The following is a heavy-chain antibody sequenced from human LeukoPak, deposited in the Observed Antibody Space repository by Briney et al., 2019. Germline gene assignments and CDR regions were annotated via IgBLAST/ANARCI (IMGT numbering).Heavy chain of an antibody. D-gene: IGHD4-17*01. CDR2: ISAYNGNT. CDR3: ARDRLGGDLTGESLY. V-gene: IGHV1-18*01. CDR1: GYPFDNFG. Sequence: SVSLSCKASGYPFDNFGLTWVRQAPGQGLEWMGWISAYNGNTHYAQKFRGRLTMTTDTSTTTAYLELRSLKSDDTAVYYCARDRLGGDLTGESLYWGQGTL. J-gene: IGHJ4*02.